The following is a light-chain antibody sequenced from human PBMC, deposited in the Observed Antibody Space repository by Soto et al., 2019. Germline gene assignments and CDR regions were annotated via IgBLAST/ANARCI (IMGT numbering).Light chain of an antibody. CDR2: DVS. CDR1: SSDVGGYNY. CDR3: CSYAGSSPLWV. V-gene: IGLV2-11*01. Sequence: QSALTQPRSVSGSPGQSVTISCTGTSSDVGGYNYVSWYQQHPGKAPKLMIYDVSKRPSGVPDRFSGSKSGNTASLTISGLQAEDEAAYYCCSYAGSSPLWVFGGGTKLTVL. J-gene: IGLJ3*02.